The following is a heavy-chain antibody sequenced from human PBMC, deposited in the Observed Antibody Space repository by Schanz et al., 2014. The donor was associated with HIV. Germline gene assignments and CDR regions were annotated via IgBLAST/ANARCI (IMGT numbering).Heavy chain of an antibody. CDR3: AKDRNYYDSRFLGKGNYYYYYGMDV. V-gene: IGHV3-30*18. CDR2: ISYDGTNK. D-gene: IGHD3-22*01. CDR1: GFTFDSYG. J-gene: IGHJ6*02. Sequence: QVHLVESGGGVVRPGRSLRLSCAASGFTFDSYGMHWVRQAPGKGLEWVAVISYDGTNKVYADSVKGRFTVSRDNSKNSLYLAIKSLRAEDAAVYYCAKDRNYYDSRFLGKGNYYYYYGMDVWGQGTTVTVSS.